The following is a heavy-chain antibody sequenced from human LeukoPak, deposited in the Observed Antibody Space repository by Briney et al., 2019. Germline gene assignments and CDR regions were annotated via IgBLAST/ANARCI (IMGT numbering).Heavy chain of an antibody. Sequence: SETLSLTCTVSGGSISSGDYYWSWIRQPPGKGLEWIGYIYYSGSTYYNPSLKSRVTISVDTSKNQFSLKLSSVTAADTAVYYCARESSGWKSYAFDIWGQGTMVTVSS. V-gene: IGHV4-30-4*08. CDR1: GGSISSGDYY. CDR3: ARESSGWKSYAFDI. J-gene: IGHJ3*02. D-gene: IGHD6-19*01. CDR2: IYYSGST.